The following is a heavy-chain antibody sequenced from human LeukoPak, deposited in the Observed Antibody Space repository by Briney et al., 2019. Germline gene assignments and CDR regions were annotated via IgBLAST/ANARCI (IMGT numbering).Heavy chain of an antibody. D-gene: IGHD6-6*01. Sequence: GGSLRLSCAASGFTFSSYSMNWVRQAPGKGLEWVSYISSSSSTIYYADSVKGRFTISRDNAKNSLYLQMNSLRAEDTAVYYCARDSQRAGKLDHEQLGSSDYWGQGTLVTVSS. CDR1: GFTFSSYS. J-gene: IGHJ4*02. CDR3: ARDSQRAGKLDHEQLGSSDY. V-gene: IGHV3-48*01. CDR2: ISSSSSTI.